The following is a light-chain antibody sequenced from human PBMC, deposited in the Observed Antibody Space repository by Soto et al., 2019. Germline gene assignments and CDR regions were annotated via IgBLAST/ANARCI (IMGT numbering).Light chain of an antibody. J-gene: IGLJ3*02. V-gene: IGLV1-40*01. Sequence: QSVLTQPPSVSGAPGQRVTISCTGSNSNIGAGFGVQWYQQFPRTAPRLLIYSNTNRPSGVPDRFSASKSGTSASLAITGLRAEDEADYYCNSYTTIGTLGGVFGGGTKLTVL. CDR2: SNT. CDR1: NSNIGAGFG. CDR3: NSYTTIGTLGGV.